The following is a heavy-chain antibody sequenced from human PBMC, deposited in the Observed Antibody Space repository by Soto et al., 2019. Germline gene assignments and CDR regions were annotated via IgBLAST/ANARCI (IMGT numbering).Heavy chain of an antibody. Sequence: ASVKVSCKASGYTITSYTIHWVRQAPGQRLEWMGWINAGNGNTTYSPKFQGRVTIARDASASTAYMELSGLRSEDTAVYYCARPDTNFLEWLSPPSFHPWGQGTLVTVYS. D-gene: IGHD3-3*01. CDR2: INAGNGNT. CDR3: ARPDTNFLEWLSPPSFHP. CDR1: GYTITSYT. V-gene: IGHV1-3*01. J-gene: IGHJ1*01.